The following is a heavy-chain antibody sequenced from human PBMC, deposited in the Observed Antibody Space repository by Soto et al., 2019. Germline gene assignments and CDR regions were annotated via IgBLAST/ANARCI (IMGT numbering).Heavy chain of an antibody. Sequence: GGSLRLSCAASGFTFSSYGMHWVRQAPGKGLEWVAVIWYDGSNKYYADSVKGRFTISRDNSKNTLYLQMNSLRAEDTAVYYCARAVSGSYAGMDVWGQGTTVTVSS. CDR2: IWYDGSNK. V-gene: IGHV3-33*01. CDR3: ARAVSGSYAGMDV. J-gene: IGHJ6*02. D-gene: IGHD1-26*01. CDR1: GFTFSSYG.